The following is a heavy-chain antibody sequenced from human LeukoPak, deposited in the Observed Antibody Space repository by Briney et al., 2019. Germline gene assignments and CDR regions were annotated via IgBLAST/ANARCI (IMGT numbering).Heavy chain of an antibody. V-gene: IGHV1-2*02. CDR1: GYTFTGYY. J-gene: IGHJ4*02. CDR3: ARDGRWSRLDY. Sequence: GASVTVSCKASGYTFTGYYMHWVRQAPGQGLERMGWINPNSGGKNYAQKFQGRVTMTRDTSISTAYMELSRLRSDDTAVYYCARDGRWSRLDYWGQGTLVTVSS. D-gene: IGHD2-15*01. CDR2: INPNSGGK.